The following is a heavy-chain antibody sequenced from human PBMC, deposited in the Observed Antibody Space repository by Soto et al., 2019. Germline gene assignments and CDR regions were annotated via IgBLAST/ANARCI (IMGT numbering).Heavy chain of an antibody. J-gene: IGHJ4*02. CDR3: ARSYSSGWHPFDY. CDR2: INSDGSST. D-gene: IGHD6-19*01. V-gene: IGHV3-74*01. Sequence: GGSLRLSCAASGFTFSSYWMHWVRQAPGKGLVWVSRINSDGSSTSYADSVKGRFTISRDNAKNTLYLQMNSLRAEDTAVYYCARSYSSGWHPFDYWGQGTLVTVSS. CDR1: GFTFSSYW.